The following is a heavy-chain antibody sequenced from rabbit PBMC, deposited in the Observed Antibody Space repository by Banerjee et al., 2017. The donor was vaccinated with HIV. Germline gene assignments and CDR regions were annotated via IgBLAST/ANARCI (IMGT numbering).Heavy chain of an antibody. CDR1: GFSFSSNA. J-gene: IGHJ6*01. CDR2: IYNGDGST. Sequence: EESGGDLVKPGASLTLTCTASGFSFSSNAMCWVRQAPGKGPEWIACIYNGDGSTYYASWVNGRFTISRSTSLTTVTLQMTSLTAADTATYFCARGDGAYAGYDGLWGQGTLVTVS. V-gene: IGHV1S47*01. CDR3: ARGDGAYAGYDGL. D-gene: IGHD7-1*01.